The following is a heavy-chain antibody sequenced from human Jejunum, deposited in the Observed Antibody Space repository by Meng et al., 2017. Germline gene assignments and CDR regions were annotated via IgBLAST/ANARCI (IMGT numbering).Heavy chain of an antibody. Sequence: QVQLQESGPGLVKPSETLSLTCSVSGAPIDTEKYYWGWVRQPPGKGLEWIGTFHYTGNTDYNPSLKSRVTISLDVSKNQLSLKLSSVSAADTAVYYCARDHGIYYWFYYWGQGTLVTVSS. V-gene: IGHV4-39*07. D-gene: IGHD2-8*01. CDR1: GAPIDTEKYY. CDR3: ARDHGIYYWFYY. J-gene: IGHJ4*02. CDR2: FHYTGNT.